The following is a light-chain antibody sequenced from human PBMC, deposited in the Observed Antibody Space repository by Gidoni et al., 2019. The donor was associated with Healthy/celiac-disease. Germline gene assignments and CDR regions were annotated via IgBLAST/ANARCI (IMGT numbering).Light chain of an antibody. J-gene: IGKJ4*01. CDR3: QQRSNWPLT. CDR2: DAS. Sequence: ELVLTQSPATLSLSPGERATLSCRASQSVSSYLAWYQQKPGQAPRLLIYDASNGATGIPARFSGSGSGTDFTLTISSLEPEDFAVYYCQQRSNWPLTFGGGTKVEIK. CDR1: QSVSSY. V-gene: IGKV3-11*01.